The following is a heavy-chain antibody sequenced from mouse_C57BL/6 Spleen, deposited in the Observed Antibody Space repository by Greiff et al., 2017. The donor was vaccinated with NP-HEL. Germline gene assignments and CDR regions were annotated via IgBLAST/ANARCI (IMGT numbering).Heavy chain of an antibody. V-gene: IGHV5-17*01. CDR2: ISSGSSTI. J-gene: IGHJ1*03. D-gene: IGHD2-4*01. CDR3: ARREDYGADWYFDV. CDR1: GFTFSDYG. Sequence: EVHLVESGGGLVKPGGSLKLSCAASGFTFSDYGMHWVRQAPEKGLEWVAYISSGSSTIYYADTVKGRFTISRDNAKNTLFLQMTSLRSEDTAMYYCARREDYGADWYFDVWRTGTTVTVSS.